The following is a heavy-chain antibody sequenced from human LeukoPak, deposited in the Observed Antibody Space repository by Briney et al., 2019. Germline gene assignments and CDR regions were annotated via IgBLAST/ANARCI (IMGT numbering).Heavy chain of an antibody. CDR2: ISGSGGRT. Sequence: GGSLRLSCAVSGITLSNYGMSWVRQAPGKGLEWVAGISGSGGRTNYADSVKGRFTISRDNPKNTLYLQMNSLRAEDTAVYFCAKRGVVIRVILVGFHKEAYYFDSWGQGDLVTVSS. CDR3: AKRGVVIRVILVGFHKEAYYFDS. V-gene: IGHV3-23*01. CDR1: GITLSNYG. D-gene: IGHD3-22*01. J-gene: IGHJ4*02.